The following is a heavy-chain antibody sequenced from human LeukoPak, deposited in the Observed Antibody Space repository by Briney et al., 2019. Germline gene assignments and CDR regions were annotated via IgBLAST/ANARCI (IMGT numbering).Heavy chain of an antibody. CDR2: ISAYNGNT. V-gene: IGHV1-18*01. Sequence: ASVTVSCKASGYTFTTYNINWVRQAPGQGLEWMGWISAYNGNTNYAQKLQGRVTMTTDTSTSTAYMELRSLRSDDTAVYYCARDVRGYSGYDFFSDYYYYMDVWGKGTTVTISS. CDR3: ARDVRGYSGYDFFSDYYYYMDV. D-gene: IGHD5-12*01. J-gene: IGHJ6*03. CDR1: GYTFTTYN.